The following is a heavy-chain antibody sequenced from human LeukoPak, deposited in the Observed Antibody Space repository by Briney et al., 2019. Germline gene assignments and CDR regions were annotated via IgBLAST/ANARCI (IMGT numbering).Heavy chain of an antibody. CDR1: GFTFSSYA. J-gene: IGHJ4*02. V-gene: IGHV3-30-3*01. D-gene: IGHD2-21*01. Sequence: GGSLRLSCAASGFTFSSYAMHWVRQAPGKGLEWVAVISYDGSNKYYADSVKGRFTISRDNSKNTLYLQMNSLRAEDTAVYYCAKDSGIVVVLDYWGQGTLVTVSS. CDR3: AKDSGIVVVLDY. CDR2: ISYDGSNK.